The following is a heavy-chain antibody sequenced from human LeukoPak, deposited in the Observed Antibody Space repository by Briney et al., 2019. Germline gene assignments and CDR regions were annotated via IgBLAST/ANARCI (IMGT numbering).Heavy chain of an antibody. D-gene: IGHD2-8*01. CDR1: DFTFSSYG. CDR2: ISHDGSVE. J-gene: IGHJ6*03. V-gene: IGHV3-30*02. Sequence: GGSLRLSCAASDFTFSSYGMHWVRQAPGKGLECVAFISHDGSVEKFADSVKGRFTISRDNSKNILNLRLDSLRPEDTAVYYCARLMVPGAPRYYYYYMDVWGKGTTVTVSS. CDR3: ARLMVPGAPRYYYYYMDV.